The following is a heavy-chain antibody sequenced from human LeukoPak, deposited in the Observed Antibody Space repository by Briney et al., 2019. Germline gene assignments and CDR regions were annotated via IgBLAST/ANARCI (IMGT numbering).Heavy chain of an antibody. D-gene: IGHD3-10*01. CDR2: ISSSSSTI. CDR1: GFTFSSYS. CDR3: ARDGGGRVLWFGEVYDAFDI. V-gene: IGHV3-48*01. Sequence: GGSLRHSCAASGFTFSSYSMNWVRQAPGKGLEWVSYISSSSSTIYYADSVKGRFTISRDNAKNSLYLQMNSLRAEDTAVYYCARDGGGRVLWFGEVYDAFDIWGQGTMVTVSS. J-gene: IGHJ3*02.